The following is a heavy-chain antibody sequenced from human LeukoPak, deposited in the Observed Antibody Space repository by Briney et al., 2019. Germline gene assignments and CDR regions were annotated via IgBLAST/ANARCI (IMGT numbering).Heavy chain of an antibody. CDR3: ARETSSSRSYTG. J-gene: IGHJ4*02. Sequence: PSETLSLTCAVYGGSFSGYYWSWIRQPPGKGLEWIGEINHSGSTNYNPSLKSRVTISVDTSKNQFSLKLSSVTAADTAVYYCARETSSSRSYTGWGQGTLVTVSS. V-gene: IGHV4-34*01. D-gene: IGHD3-10*01. CDR2: INHSGST. CDR1: GGSFSGYY.